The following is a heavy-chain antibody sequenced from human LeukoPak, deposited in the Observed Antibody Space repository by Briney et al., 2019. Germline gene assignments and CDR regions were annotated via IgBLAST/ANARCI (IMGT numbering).Heavy chain of an antibody. CDR2: IIPIFGTA. J-gene: IGHJ4*02. V-gene: IGHV1-69*13. CDR1: GGTFSSYA. D-gene: IGHD7-27*01. Sequence: ASVKVSCKATGGTFSSYAISWVRQAPGQGLEWMGGIIPIFGTANYAQKFQGRVTITADESTSTAYMELSSLRSEDTAVYYCARGYWGEEGGYPYWGQGTLVTVSS. CDR3: ARGYWGEEGGYPY.